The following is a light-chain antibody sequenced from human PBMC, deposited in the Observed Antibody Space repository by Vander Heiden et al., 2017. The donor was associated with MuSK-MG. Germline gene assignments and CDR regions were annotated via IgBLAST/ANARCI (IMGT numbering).Light chain of an antibody. CDR2: DVS. V-gene: IGLV2-14*03. CDR1: SSDIGSYDF. J-gene: IGLJ2*01. Sequence: QSALPLPASVSGSPGQSITLPCTGTSSDIGSYDFVSWYQQRPGKAPKLIICDVSNRPSGVSDRFSGSKSGNEASLTISGLQDEDEADYFCSSYTSSTTLVFGGGTKLTVL. CDR3: SSYTSSTTLV.